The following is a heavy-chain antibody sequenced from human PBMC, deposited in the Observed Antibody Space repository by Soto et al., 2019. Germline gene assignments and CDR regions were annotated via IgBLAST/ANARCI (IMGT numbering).Heavy chain of an antibody. V-gene: IGHV3-23*01. CDR1: GFTFRNYA. D-gene: IGHD4-17*01. CDR3: AKDPSADYVGAFDI. J-gene: IGHJ3*02. Sequence: EVQLLESGGNLIQHGGSLRLSCAASGFTFRNYAMSWVRQAPGAGPEWVSGISGSGGRTYYADSVKGRFTISRDNSNNALVLQRNSLKAEATSLYSCAKDPSADYVGAFDIWGGGTMGTVSS. CDR2: ISGSGGRT.